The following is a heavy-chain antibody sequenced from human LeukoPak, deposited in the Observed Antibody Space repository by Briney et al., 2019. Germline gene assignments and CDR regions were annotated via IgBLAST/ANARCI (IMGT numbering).Heavy chain of an antibody. CDR3: ARAIPYGSGSYLLLPHDAFDI. CDR1: GGTFSSYA. Sequence: ASVKVSCKASGGTFSSYAISWVRQAPGQGLEWMGRIIPILGIANYAQKFQGRVTITADKSTSTAYMELSSLSSEDTAVYYCARAIPYGSGSYLLLPHDAFDIWGQGTMVTVSS. V-gene: IGHV1-69*04. CDR2: IIPILGIA. D-gene: IGHD3-10*01. J-gene: IGHJ3*02.